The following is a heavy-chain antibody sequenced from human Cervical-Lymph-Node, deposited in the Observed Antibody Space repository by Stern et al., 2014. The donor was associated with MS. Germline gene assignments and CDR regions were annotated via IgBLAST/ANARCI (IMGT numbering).Heavy chain of an antibody. CDR3: STLLDYYDSSGYYSGGY. Sequence: EVQLVESGGGLIKPGGSLRLSCAASGFTFSNAWMNWVRQAPGKGLEWVGRIKSKTDGGTIDYAAPVKARFTISRDDSKNTLYLHMNSLKTEDTAVYYCSTLLDYYDSSGYYSGGYWGQGTLVTVSS. J-gene: IGHJ4*02. CDR1: GFTFSNAW. CDR2: IKSKTDGGTI. V-gene: IGHV3-15*01. D-gene: IGHD3-22*01.